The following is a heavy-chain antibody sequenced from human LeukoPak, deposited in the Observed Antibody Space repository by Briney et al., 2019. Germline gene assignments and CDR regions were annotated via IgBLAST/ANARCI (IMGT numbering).Heavy chain of an antibody. CDR2: ISAAGGST. Sequence: TGGSLRLSCAASGFTFRNYAISWVRQAPGKGLEWVLAISAAGGSTYYADSVKGRFTFSRDNAKNTLYVQMNGLRAEDTAVYYCARDRSGGIYATFEYWGQGTLVTVSS. CDR3: ARDRSGGIYATFEY. J-gene: IGHJ4*02. D-gene: IGHD1-26*01. V-gene: IGHV3-23*01. CDR1: GFTFRNYA.